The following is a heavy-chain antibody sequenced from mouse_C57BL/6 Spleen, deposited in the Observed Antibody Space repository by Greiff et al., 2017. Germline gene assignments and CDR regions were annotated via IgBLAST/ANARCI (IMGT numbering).Heavy chain of an antibody. CDR3: AKDDYDEESYAMDY. J-gene: IGHJ4*01. CDR2: IWRGGST. D-gene: IGHD2-4*01. V-gene: IGHV2-5*01. CDR1: GFSLTSYG. Sequence: QVQLKESGPGLVQPSQSLSLTCTVSGFSLTSYGVHWVRQSPGQGLEWLGVIWRGGSTDYNAAFMSRLGITTDNSKSKVFFKMNSRQADDTAIYYCAKDDYDEESYAMDYWGQGTSVTVSS.